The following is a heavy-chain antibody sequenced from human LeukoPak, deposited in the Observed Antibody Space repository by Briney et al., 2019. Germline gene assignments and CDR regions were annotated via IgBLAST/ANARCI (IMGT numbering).Heavy chain of an antibody. J-gene: IGHJ4*02. D-gene: IGHD3-3*01. V-gene: IGHV4-31*03. CDR3: ARGTPDFWSGYYEGEFDY. CDR1: GGSISSGGYY. CDR2: IYYSGST. Sequence: SETLSLTCTVSGGSISSGGYYWSWIRQHPGKGLEWIGYIYYSGSTYYNPSLKSRVTISVGTSKNQFSLKLSSVTAADTAVYYCARGTPDFWSGYYEGEFDYWGQGTLVTVSP.